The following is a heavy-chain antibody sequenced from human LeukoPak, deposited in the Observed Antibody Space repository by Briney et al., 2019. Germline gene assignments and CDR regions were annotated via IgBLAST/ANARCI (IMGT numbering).Heavy chain of an antibody. D-gene: IGHD3-9*01. CDR3: AKGDWSYTY. V-gene: IGHV3-30*18. CDR1: GFTFSSYG. J-gene: IGHJ4*02. CDR2: ISYDGSNK. Sequence: GRSLRLSCAASGFTFSSYGMHWVRQAPGKGLEWVAVISYDGSNKYYADSVKGRFTISRDNSKNTLYLQMNSLRAEDTAVYYCAKGDWSYTYWGQGTLVTVSS.